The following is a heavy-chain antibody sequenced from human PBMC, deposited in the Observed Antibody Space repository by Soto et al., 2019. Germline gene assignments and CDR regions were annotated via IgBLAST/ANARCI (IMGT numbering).Heavy chain of an antibody. J-gene: IGHJ4*02. D-gene: IGHD6-19*01. CDR3: ARVGGQWPFDY. Sequence: PSETLSLTCTVSGGSISSYYWSWIRQPPGKGLEWIGYIYYSGSTNYNPSLKSRVTISVDTSKNQFSLKLSSVTAADTAVYYCARVGGQWPFDYWGQGTLVTVSS. CDR1: GGSISSYY. CDR2: IYYSGST. V-gene: IGHV4-59*01.